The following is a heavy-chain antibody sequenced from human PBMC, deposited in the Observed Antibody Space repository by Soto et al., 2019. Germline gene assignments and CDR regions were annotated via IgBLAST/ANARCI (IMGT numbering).Heavy chain of an antibody. CDR2: MQPSTGRT. V-gene: IGHV1-8*01. J-gene: IGHJ4*02. D-gene: IGHD3-10*01. Sequence: QVQLVQSGAEVREPGASVRVSCKASGYSFTSLDINWVRQTAGQGLEWRGWMQPSTGRTGYAEKFQGRVTMTRDTSINTAYMGLTTLTCDDTAFYYCARGVSAGVDYWGQATLVTVSS. CDR1: GYSFTSLD. CDR3: ARGVSAGVDY.